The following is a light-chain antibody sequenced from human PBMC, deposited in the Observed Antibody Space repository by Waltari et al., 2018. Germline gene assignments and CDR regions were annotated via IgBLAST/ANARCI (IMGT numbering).Light chain of an antibody. J-gene: IGLJ3*02. CDR2: GVN. CDR3: SSYTPSTTWV. V-gene: IGLV2-18*02. Sequence: QSAPTQPPSVSGSPGQSVTISCTGTSSDVGYYNYVSWYQQYPGRAPKLMIYGVNYRPSGVSHRFSGSSSGNTASLTISGLQADDEADYYCSSYTPSTTWVFGGGTRLTVL. CDR1: SSDVGYYNY.